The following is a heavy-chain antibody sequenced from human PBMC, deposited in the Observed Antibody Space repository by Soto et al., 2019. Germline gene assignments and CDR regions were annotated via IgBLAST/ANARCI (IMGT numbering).Heavy chain of an antibody. CDR1: GGSISTSHLY. CDR2: IYYSGRT. V-gene: IGHV4-61*05. J-gene: IGHJ6*03. CDR3: ARHGLNPRGYSYGLPYYYMDV. Sequence: PSETLSLTCTVSGGSISTSHLYWGWIRQPPGKGLEWIGYIYYSGRTNYNPSLKSRVTISVDTSKNQFSLKLSSVTAADTAVYYCARHGLNPRGYSYGLPYYYMDVWGKGTTVTVS. D-gene: IGHD5-18*01.